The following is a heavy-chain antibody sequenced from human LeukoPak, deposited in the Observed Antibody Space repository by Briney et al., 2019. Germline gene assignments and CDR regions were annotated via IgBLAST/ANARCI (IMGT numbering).Heavy chain of an antibody. V-gene: IGHV1-2*06. Sequence: GASVKVSCKASGYTFTCYYMHWVRQAPGQGLEWMGRINPNSGGTNYAQKFQGRVTMTRDTSISTAYMELSRLRSDDTAVYYCASLPPGIAAAGDPVYYYYYYMDVWGKGTTVTVSS. CDR3: ASLPPGIAAAGDPVYYYYYYMDV. D-gene: IGHD6-13*01. CDR1: GYTFTCYY. J-gene: IGHJ6*03. CDR2: INPNSGGT.